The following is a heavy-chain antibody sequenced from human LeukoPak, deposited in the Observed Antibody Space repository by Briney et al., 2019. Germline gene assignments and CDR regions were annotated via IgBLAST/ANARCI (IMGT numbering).Heavy chain of an antibody. CDR1: GFTFSSYS. CDR3: ARDSGFDY. Sequence: PGGSLRLSCAASGFTFSSYSMNWVRQAPGKGLEWVSSVSISSSYIYYADSVKGRFTISRDNVKNSLYLQMNSLRAEDTAVYYCARDSGFDYWGQGTLVTVSS. V-gene: IGHV3-21*01. J-gene: IGHJ4*02. CDR2: VSISSSYI.